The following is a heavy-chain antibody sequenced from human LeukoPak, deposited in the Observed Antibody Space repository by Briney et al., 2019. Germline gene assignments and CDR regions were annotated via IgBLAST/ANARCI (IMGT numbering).Heavy chain of an antibody. CDR3: TRGGGSHSDVVAFEY. V-gene: IGHV1-69*13. CDR1: GYTLTELS. J-gene: IGHJ4*02. Sequence: GASVKVSCKVSGYTLTELSMHWVRQAPGHGLEWMGGIIPTFDTPNYAPKFQGRLTITADESASTAFMELSSLRSEDTAMYYCTRGGGSHSDVVAFEYWSQGTLVSVSS. CDR2: IIPTFDTP. D-gene: IGHD3-10*01.